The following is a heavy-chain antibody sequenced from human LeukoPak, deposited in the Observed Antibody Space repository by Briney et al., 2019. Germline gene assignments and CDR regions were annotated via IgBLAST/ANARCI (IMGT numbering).Heavy chain of an antibody. CDR3: ACRYCSSTSCRLEHYYYYYMDV. Sequence: PGESLRLSCAASGFTFSSYWMSWVRQAPGKGLEWVANIKQDGSEKYYVDSVKGRFTISRDNAKNSLYLQINGLRAEDTAVYYCACRYCSSTSCRLEHYYYYYMDVWGKGTTVTVSS. J-gene: IGHJ6*03. CDR2: IKQDGSEK. CDR1: GFTFSSYW. V-gene: IGHV3-7*01. D-gene: IGHD2-2*01.